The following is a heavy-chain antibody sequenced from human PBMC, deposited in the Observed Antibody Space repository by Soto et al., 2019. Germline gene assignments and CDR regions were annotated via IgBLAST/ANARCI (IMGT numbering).Heavy chain of an antibody. CDR1: GFSFSRYS. CDR2: IWYDGSNK. D-gene: IGHD2-15*01. Sequence: GGSLRLSCAASGFSFSRYSMHWVRQAPGKGLEWVAVIWYDGSNKYYADSVKGRFTISRDNSKNTLYLQMNSLRAEDTAVYYCARVAAAKKSYYYYGMDVWGQGTTVTVSS. J-gene: IGHJ6*02. CDR3: ARVAAAKKSYYYYGMDV. V-gene: IGHV3-33*08.